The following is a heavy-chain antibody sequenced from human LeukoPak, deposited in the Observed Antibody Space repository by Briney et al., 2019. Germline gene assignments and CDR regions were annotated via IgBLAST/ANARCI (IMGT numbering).Heavy chain of an antibody. J-gene: IGHJ4*02. D-gene: IGHD2-15*01. V-gene: IGHV3-48*04. CDR1: GFTLSSYS. CDR3: ASDRGGSYSAIDY. CDR2: ISSSSTTI. Sequence: PGGSLRLSCAASGFTLSSYSLNWVRQAPGKGLEWVSFISSSSTTIYYADSVKGRFTISRDNAEKSLYLQMNSLRAEDTAVYYCASDRGGSYSAIDYWGQGTLVTVSS.